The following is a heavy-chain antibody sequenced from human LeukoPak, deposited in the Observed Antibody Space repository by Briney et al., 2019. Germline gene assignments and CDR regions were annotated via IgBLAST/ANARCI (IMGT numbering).Heavy chain of an antibody. Sequence: GGSLRLSCAASGFTFSYHWMTWVRQAPGKGLEWVANIKNDGTVKNYVDSVKGRFTISRDNAKNSLYLQMNSLRAEDTGVYYCASYSSGWFYDAFDIWGQGTMVTVSS. CDR3: ASYSSGWFYDAFDI. V-gene: IGHV3-7*01. J-gene: IGHJ3*02. D-gene: IGHD6-19*01. CDR1: GFTFSYHW. CDR2: IKNDGTVK.